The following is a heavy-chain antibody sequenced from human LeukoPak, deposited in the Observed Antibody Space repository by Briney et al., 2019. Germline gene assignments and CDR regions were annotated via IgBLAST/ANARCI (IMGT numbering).Heavy chain of an antibody. V-gene: IGHV3-11*04. Sequence: GGSLRLSCAASGFTFSDYYMSWIRQAPGKGLEWVSYISSSGSTIYYADSVKGRFTISRDNAKNSLYLQMNSLRAEDTAVYYCARVDPGSYLMFYYVDFWGQGTLVTVSS. D-gene: IGHD3-10*01. CDR1: GFTFSDYY. CDR2: ISSSGSTI. J-gene: IGHJ4*02. CDR3: ARVDPGSYLMFYYVDF.